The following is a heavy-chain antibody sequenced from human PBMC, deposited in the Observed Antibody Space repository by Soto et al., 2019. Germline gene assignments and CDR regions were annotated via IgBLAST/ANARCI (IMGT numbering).Heavy chain of an antibody. J-gene: IGHJ5*02. CDR1: GGSISSGGYY. Sequence: SETLSLTCTVSGGSISSGGYYWSWIRQHPGKGLEWIGYIYYSGSTYYNPSLKSRVTISVDTSKNQFSLKLSSVTAADTAVYYCARDLEQLGEGWFDPRGQGTLVTVSS. V-gene: IGHV4-31*03. CDR3: ARDLEQLGEGWFDP. D-gene: IGHD6-6*01. CDR2: IYYSGST.